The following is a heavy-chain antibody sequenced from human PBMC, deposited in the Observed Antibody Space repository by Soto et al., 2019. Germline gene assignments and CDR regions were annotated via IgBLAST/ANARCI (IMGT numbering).Heavy chain of an antibody. CDR1: GDTFTFYS. CDR2: INPILSMS. CDR3: ASSYGSGYRAFDY. Sequence: QVQLVQSGAGVKKPGSSVRVSCKASGDTFTFYSINWVRQAPGLGLEWMGRINPILSMSNYAQRFQGRVTMTADKSTSTAYMELSSLTSEDTAMYYCASSYGSGYRAFDYWGQGALVTVSS. D-gene: IGHD3-10*01. J-gene: IGHJ4*02. V-gene: IGHV1-69*02.